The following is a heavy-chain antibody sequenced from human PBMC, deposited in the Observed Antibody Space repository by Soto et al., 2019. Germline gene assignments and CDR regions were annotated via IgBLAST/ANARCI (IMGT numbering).Heavy chain of an antibody. CDR2: IYPGDSDT. V-gene: IGHV5-51*01. CDR3: ARHGSAFDI. CDR1: GYRLSTYW. J-gene: IGHJ3*02. Sequence: GEPLKISCKGSGYRLSTYWIGWLRQMPGKGLEWMGIIYPGDSDTRYSPSFQGQVTISADKSTSTAYLQWSSLKASDTAMYYCARHGSAFDIWGQGTMVTVSS. D-gene: IGHD5-12*01.